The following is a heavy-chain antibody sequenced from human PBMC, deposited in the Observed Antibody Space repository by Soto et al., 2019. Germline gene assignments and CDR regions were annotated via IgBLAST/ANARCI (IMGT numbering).Heavy chain of an antibody. CDR1: GFTFSSYG. V-gene: IGHV3-33*01. Sequence: QVQLVQSGGGVVQPGRSLRLPCAASGFTFSSYGMHWVRQAPGKGLEWVAFIWHDGSKKYHADSVKGRFTISRDNSKNILYLQLDSLRAEDTAVYYCAAQAFDYWGQGTLVTVSS. CDR3: AAQAFDY. J-gene: IGHJ4*02. CDR2: IWHDGSKK.